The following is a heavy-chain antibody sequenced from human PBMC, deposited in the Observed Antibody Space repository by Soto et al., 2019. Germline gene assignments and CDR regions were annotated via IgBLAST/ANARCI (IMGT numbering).Heavy chain of an antibody. V-gene: IGHV3-23*01. CDR3: AKRRGDIVVVVAAPFDY. CDR1: GFTLSSYA. J-gene: IGHJ4*02. Sequence: PGGSLRLSCAASGFTLSSYAMSWVRQAPGKGLEWVSAISGSGGSTYYADSVKGRFTISRDNSKNTLYLQMNSLRAEDTAVYYCAKRRGDIVVVVAAPFDYWGQGTLVTVSS. D-gene: IGHD2-15*01. CDR2: ISGSGGST.